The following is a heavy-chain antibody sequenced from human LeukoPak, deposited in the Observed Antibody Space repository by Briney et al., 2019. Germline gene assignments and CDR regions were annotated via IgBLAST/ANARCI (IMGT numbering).Heavy chain of an antibody. CDR1: GGSISSGGYY. CDR3: ASSSRGYYHNLEYFQH. V-gene: IGHV4-61*08. Sequence: SETLSLTCTVSGGSISSGGYYWSWIRQPPGKGLEWIGYIYYSGSTNYNPSLKSRVTISVDTSKNQFSLKLSSVTAADTAVYYCASSSRGYYHNLEYFQHWGQGTLVTVSS. D-gene: IGHD3-22*01. J-gene: IGHJ1*01. CDR2: IYYSGST.